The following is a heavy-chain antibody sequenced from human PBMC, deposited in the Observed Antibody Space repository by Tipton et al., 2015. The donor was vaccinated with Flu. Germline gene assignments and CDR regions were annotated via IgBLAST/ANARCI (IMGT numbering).Heavy chain of an antibody. CDR1: GFNVSSNY. CDR3: AREGPMVQGIITTTGFDS. Sequence: QLVQSGGGLIQPGGSLRLSCAASGFNVSSNYMSWVRQAPGKGLEWVSVIYSGGSTYYADSVKGRFTISRDNSKNTLYLQMNSLRAEDTAVYYCAREGPMVQGIITTTGFDSWGQGTLVTVSS. D-gene: IGHD3-10*01. CDR2: IYSGGST. J-gene: IGHJ4*02. V-gene: IGHV3-53*01.